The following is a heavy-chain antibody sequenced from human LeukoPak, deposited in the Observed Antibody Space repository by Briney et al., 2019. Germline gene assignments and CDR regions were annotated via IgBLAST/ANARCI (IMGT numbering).Heavy chain of an antibody. V-gene: IGHV4-34*01. Sequence: SETLSLTCAVYGGSFIGYYWSWNRQPPGKGLEWIGEINHSGSTNYNPSLKSRVTISVDTSKNQFSLKLSSVTAADTAVYYCARGGGGATSNSNWGQGTLATVSS. CDR1: GGSFIGYY. J-gene: IGHJ4*02. D-gene: IGHD1-26*01. CDR3: ARGGGGATSNSN. CDR2: INHSGST.